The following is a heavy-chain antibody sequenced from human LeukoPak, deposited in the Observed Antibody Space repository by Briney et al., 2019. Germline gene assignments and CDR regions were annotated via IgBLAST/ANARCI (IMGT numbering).Heavy chain of an antibody. CDR3: ARSPRGENDPHY. CDR1: GYTFSNYW. CDR2: IYPGDSDT. D-gene: IGHD1-1*01. V-gene: IGHV5-51*01. Sequence: VESLKISCQASGYTFSNYWIGWVRQIPGEGLEWMGVIYPGDSDTEYSPSFQGQVIISADKSISTVYLQLSRLKASDTAMYYSARSPRGENDPHYWGQGTLVTVSS. J-gene: IGHJ4*02.